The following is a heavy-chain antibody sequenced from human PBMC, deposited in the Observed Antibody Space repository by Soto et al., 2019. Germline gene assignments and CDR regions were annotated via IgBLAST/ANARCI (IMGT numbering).Heavy chain of an antibody. V-gene: IGHV3-23*01. CDR3: AKGGSIAARLFDY. J-gene: IGHJ4*02. CDR2: IGGSGTTT. D-gene: IGHD6-6*01. Sequence: PGGSLRLSCAASGFTFNRHTMAWVRQGQGKGLEWVSVIGGSGTTTYYADSVKGRFDISRDNSKNEVYLQMNSLRAEDTAVYYCAKGGSIAARLFDYWGQGTLVTVSS. CDR1: GFTFNRHT.